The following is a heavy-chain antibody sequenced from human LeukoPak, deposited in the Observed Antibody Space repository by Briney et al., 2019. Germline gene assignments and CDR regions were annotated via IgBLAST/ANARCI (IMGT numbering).Heavy chain of an antibody. CDR3: ARDGNYRVADDI. Sequence: PGGSLRLSCAASGFTFSTYSMNWVRQAPGKGLEWVTFIRYDSSNKYYADSVKGRFTVSRDSSKNTLYLQMNSLRVEDTAVYYCARDGNYRVADDIWGRGTMVTVSS. D-gene: IGHD3-10*01. J-gene: IGHJ3*02. CDR1: GFTFSTYS. CDR2: IRYDSSNK. V-gene: IGHV3-30*02.